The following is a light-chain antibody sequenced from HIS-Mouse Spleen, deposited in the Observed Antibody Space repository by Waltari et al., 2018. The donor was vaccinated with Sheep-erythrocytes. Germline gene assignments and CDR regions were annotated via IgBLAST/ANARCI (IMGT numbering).Light chain of an antibody. V-gene: IGLV2-23*01. J-gene: IGLJ3*02. CDR2: EGS. CDR3: CSYAGSSTWV. CDR1: SSDVGSYNL. Sequence: QSALTQPASVSGSPGQSITISCTGTSSDVGSYNLVSWYHQHQGKAPKLMIYEGSTRPSGVSNRFSGSKSGNTASLTISGLQAEDEADYYCCSYAGSSTWVFGGGTKLTVL.